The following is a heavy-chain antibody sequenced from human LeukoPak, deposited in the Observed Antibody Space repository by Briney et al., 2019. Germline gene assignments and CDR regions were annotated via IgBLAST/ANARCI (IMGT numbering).Heavy chain of an antibody. V-gene: IGHV4-34*01. CDR3: ARDYYYDSSGYDWYFDL. CDR1: GGSISSYY. D-gene: IGHD3-22*01. CDR2: INHSGST. Sequence: PSETLSLTCTVSGGSISSYYWSWIRQPPGKGLEWIGEINHSGSTNYNPSLKSRVTISVDTSKNQFSLKLSSVTAADTAVYYCARDYYYDSSGYDWYFDLWGRGTLVTVSS. J-gene: IGHJ2*01.